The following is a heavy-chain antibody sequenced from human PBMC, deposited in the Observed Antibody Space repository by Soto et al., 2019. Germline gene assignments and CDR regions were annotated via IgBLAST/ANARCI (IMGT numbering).Heavy chain of an antibody. CDR1: GFTFSDYY. Sequence: PGGSLRLSCAASGFTFSDYYMTWIRQAPGKGLEWVSDISSSGTTVDYTDSVKGRFTISRDTSASTAYMELSSLRSEDTAVYYCARGGSLYWYFDLWGRGTLVTVSS. J-gene: IGHJ2*01. D-gene: IGHD1-26*01. CDR3: ARGGSLYWYFDL. CDR2: ISSSGTTV. V-gene: IGHV3-11*04.